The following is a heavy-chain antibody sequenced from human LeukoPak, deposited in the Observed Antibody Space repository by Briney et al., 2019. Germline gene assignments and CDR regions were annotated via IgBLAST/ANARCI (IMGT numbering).Heavy chain of an antibody. Sequence: SVKVSCKASGGTFSSYAIGWVRQAPGQGLEWMGGIIPIFGTANYAQKFQGRVTITADESTSTAYMELSSLRSEDTAVYYCARDVGEYCSSVSCYASDYWGQGTLVTVSS. CDR2: IIPIFGTA. CDR3: ARDVGEYCSSVSCYASDY. CDR1: GGTFSSYA. D-gene: IGHD2-2*01. V-gene: IGHV1-69*13. J-gene: IGHJ4*02.